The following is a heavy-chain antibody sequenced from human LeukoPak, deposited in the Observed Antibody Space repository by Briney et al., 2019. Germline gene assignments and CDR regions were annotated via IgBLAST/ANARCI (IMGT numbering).Heavy chain of an antibody. V-gene: IGHV4-39*01. CDR3: ARHPRSEWYFDL. Sequence: SETLSLTCTVSGGSIRSSSYYWGWIRQPPGKGLEWIGSIDYSGSTYYSPSLKSRVTISVDTSKNQFSLKLRSVTAADTAVYYCARHPRSEWYFDLWGRGTLVTVSS. CDR1: GGSIRSSSYY. J-gene: IGHJ2*01. CDR2: IDYSGST.